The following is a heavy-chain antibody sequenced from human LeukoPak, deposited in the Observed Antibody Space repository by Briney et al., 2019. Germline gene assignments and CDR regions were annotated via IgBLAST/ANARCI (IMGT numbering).Heavy chain of an antibody. Sequence: ASVKVSCMATGGTFISYAISWVRQAPGQGLEWMGGIIPIFGTANYAQKFQGRVTITADESTSTAHMELSSLRSEDTAVYYCARDWRPDAFDIWGQGTMVTVSS. D-gene: IGHD6-6*01. V-gene: IGHV1-69*13. CDR1: GGTFISYA. CDR2: IIPIFGTA. J-gene: IGHJ3*02. CDR3: ARDWRPDAFDI.